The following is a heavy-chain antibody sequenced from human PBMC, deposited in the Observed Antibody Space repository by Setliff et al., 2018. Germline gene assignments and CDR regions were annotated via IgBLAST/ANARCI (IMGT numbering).Heavy chain of an antibody. J-gene: IGHJ4*02. Sequence: SGPTLVNPTQTLTLTCTFSGFSLTTTRVAVGWIRQPPGKALEWLALIYWDDDKRYTYSPSLKTRLTVSRDTYRNQVVLTMANMDPVDTATYYCAHRRVGNYDSSGNYHSYFDYWGQGILVTVSS. CDR3: AHRRVGNYDSSGNYHSYFDY. V-gene: IGHV2-5*02. CDR2: IYWDDDK. D-gene: IGHD3-22*01. CDR1: GFSLTTTRVA.